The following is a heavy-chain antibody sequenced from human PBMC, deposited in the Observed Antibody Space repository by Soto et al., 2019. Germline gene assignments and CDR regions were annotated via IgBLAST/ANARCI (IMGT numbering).Heavy chain of an antibody. CDR3: ARDLGYSYGKYYYYYGMDV. D-gene: IGHD5-18*01. Sequence: GGSLRLSCAASGFTVSSNYMSWVRQAPGKGLEWVSVIYSGGSTYYADSVKGRFTISRDNSKNTLYLQMNSLRAEDTAVYYCARDLGYSYGKYYYYYGMDVWGQGTTVTVSS. CDR1: GFTVSSNY. J-gene: IGHJ6*02. V-gene: IGHV3-66*01. CDR2: IYSGGST.